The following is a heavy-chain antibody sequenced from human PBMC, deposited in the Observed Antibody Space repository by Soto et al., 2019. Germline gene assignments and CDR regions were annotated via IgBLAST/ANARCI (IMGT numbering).Heavy chain of an antibody. V-gene: IGHV5-51*01. D-gene: IGHD6-6*01. Sequence: GESLKISCKGSGYSFTSYWIGWVRQMPGKGLEWMGIIYPGDSDTRYSPSFQGQVTISADKSISTAYLQWSSLKASDTAMYYCASPGGSSSSQADGMDVWGQGTTVTVSS. CDR3: ASPGGSSSSQADGMDV. J-gene: IGHJ6*02. CDR1: GYSFTSYW. CDR2: IYPGDSDT.